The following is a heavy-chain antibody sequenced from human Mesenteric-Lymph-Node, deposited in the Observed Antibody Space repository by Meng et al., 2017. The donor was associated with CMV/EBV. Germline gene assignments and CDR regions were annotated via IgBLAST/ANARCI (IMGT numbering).Heavy chain of an antibody. CDR2: VSGSGAIT. CDR3: ARVDHKTTHFNWFDS. Sequence: SGFTFSSFAMTWVRQAPGKGLEWVSGVSGSGAITHYTDPVKGRFIVSRDNSKNTVFLQMDGLRAEDTALYYCARVDHKTTHFNWFDSWGQGTLVTVSS. D-gene: IGHD1-1*01. J-gene: IGHJ5*01. CDR1: GFTFSSFA. V-gene: IGHV3-23*01.